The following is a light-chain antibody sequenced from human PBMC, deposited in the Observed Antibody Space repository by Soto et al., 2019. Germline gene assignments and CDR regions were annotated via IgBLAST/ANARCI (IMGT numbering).Light chain of an antibody. V-gene: IGLV2-14*01. Sequence: QSALTQPASVSGSPGQSITISCTGTSSDVGGYNYVSWYQQHPGKAPKLMIYEVSNRPSGVSNRFSGSKSGNTASLTISGXXXXXXXXXXXXIDYVFGTGTK. J-gene: IGLJ1*01. CDR2: EVS. CDR3: XIDYV. CDR1: SSDVGGYNY.